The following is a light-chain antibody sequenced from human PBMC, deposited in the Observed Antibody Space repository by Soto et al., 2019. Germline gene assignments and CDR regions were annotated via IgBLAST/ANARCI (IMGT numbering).Light chain of an antibody. CDR1: QSVSAGY. J-gene: IGKJ5*01. CDR2: AGS. Sequence: EIVMTQSPATLSLSRGEIATLSCRASQSVSAGYLAWYQRQAGRAHRVLIYAGSSRATGIPARFSGSVSGTDFSLTISSLEPEDLSVYYCHQHQYWPPITFGQVTQLELK. CDR3: HQHQYWPPIT. V-gene: IGKV3D-20*02.